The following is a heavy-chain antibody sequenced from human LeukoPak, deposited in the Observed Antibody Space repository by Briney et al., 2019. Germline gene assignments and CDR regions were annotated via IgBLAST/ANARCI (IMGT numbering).Heavy chain of an antibody. V-gene: IGHV3-33*01. J-gene: IGHJ4*02. D-gene: IGHD3-3*01. CDR1: GFALNNYA. Sequence: GGSQRLSCAASGFALNNYAMHWVRQAPGKGLEWVAVIWYDGSNEYYSDSVKGRFAISRDISKNTLYLQINSLRAEDTAVYFCARDPGLRLDLWGQGTLLTVSS. CDR2: IWYDGSNE. CDR3: ARDPGLRLDL.